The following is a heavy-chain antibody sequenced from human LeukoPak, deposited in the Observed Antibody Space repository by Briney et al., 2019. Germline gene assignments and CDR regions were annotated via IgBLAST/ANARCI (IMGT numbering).Heavy chain of an antibody. CDR3: AKDPGKFWSGHDY. CDR2: ISYDGSNK. Sequence: GRSLRLSCAASGFTFSSYAMHWVRQAPGKGLEWVAVISYDGSNKYYADSVKGRFTISRVNSKNTLYLQMNSLRGEDTAVYYCAKDPGKFWSGHDYWGQGALVTASS. D-gene: IGHD3-3*01. CDR1: GFTFSSYA. J-gene: IGHJ4*02. V-gene: IGHV3-30-3*01.